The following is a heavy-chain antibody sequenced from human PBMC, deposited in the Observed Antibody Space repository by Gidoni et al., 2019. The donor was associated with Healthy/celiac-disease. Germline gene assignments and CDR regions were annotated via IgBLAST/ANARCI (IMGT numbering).Heavy chain of an antibody. J-gene: IGHJ4*02. D-gene: IGHD6-19*01. Sequence: QVQLQQSGPGLVKPAQTLSLTCAISGVRVPSNSAAWNCIRPSPVRGLKWQGRTYYRSKWYKDYAVSVKRRITINPDTSKNQFSLQLNSVTSEDTAVYYCARDYVGIAVSGTFDYWGQGTLVTVSS. CDR3: ARDYVGIAVSGTFDY. CDR1: GVRVPSNSAA. V-gene: IGHV6-1*01. CDR2: TYYRSKWYK.